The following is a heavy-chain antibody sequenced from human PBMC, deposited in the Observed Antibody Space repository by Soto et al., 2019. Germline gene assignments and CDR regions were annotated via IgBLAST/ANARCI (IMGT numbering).Heavy chain of an antibody. CDR2: IIPMFGTA. Sequence: QVQLVQSGAEVKKPGSSVKVYCKASGGTFSTDSISWVRQAPGQGLEWMGGIIPMFGTANNAQKFQGRVTITADESTSTAYMELSSLRSEDTAVYFCAREIDGYYGMDVWGQGTTVTVAS. J-gene: IGHJ6*02. V-gene: IGHV1-69*12. CDR1: GGTFSTDS. CDR3: AREIDGYYGMDV.